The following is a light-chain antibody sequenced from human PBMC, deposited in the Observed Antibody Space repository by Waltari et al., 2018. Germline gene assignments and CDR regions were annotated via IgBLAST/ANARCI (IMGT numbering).Light chain of an antibody. CDR1: QSVSSSY. Sequence: EIVLTQSPGTLSLSPGERATLSCRPSQSVSSSYLAWYQQKPGQAPRLLIYGASSRATGIPDRFSGRGSGTDFTLTISRLEPEDFAVYYCQQYGSSMYTFGQGTKLEIK. J-gene: IGKJ2*01. V-gene: IGKV3-20*01. CDR3: QQYGSSMYT. CDR2: GAS.